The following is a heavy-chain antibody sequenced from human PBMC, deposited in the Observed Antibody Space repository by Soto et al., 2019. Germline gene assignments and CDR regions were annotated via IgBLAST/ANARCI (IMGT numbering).Heavy chain of an antibody. J-gene: IGHJ1*01. CDR1: DASISDFS. D-gene: IGHD1-7*01. CDR2: ITINGNT. Sequence: SETLSLTCRVSDASISDFSWSWIRQPAGKGLEWIGRITINGNTQKNPSFKSRVTMSIDTSRNHFSLNLQSATAADTALYYCARETGENWTYEAHWGPGTLVTVSS. CDR3: ARETGENWTYEAH. V-gene: IGHV4-4*07.